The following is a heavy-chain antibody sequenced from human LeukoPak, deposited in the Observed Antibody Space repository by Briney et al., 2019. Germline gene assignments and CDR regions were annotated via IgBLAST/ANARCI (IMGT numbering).Heavy chain of an antibody. V-gene: IGHV4-61*02. Sequence: SETLSLTCTVSGGSISSGSYYWSWIRQPAGKGLEWIGRIYTSGSTNYNPSLRSRVTISVDTSKNQFSLKLSSVTAADTAVYYCARDLWYSSSSGDVWGKGTTVTVSS. D-gene: IGHD6-6*01. CDR2: IYTSGST. CDR1: GGSISSGSYY. CDR3: ARDLWYSSSSGDV. J-gene: IGHJ6*04.